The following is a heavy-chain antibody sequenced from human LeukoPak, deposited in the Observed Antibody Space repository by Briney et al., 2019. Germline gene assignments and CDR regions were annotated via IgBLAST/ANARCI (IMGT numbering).Heavy chain of an antibody. J-gene: IGHJ4*02. D-gene: IGHD5-18*01. Sequence: GGSLRLSCAASGFTFSSYAMSWVRQAPGKGLEWVSAISGSGGSTYYADSVKGRFTISRDNSKNTLYLQMNSLRAEDTAVYYRAKDYGVQLWLGSYYFDYWGQGTLVTVSS. CDR3: AKDYGVQLWLGSYYFDY. V-gene: IGHV3-23*01. CDR1: GFTFSSYA. CDR2: ISGSGGST.